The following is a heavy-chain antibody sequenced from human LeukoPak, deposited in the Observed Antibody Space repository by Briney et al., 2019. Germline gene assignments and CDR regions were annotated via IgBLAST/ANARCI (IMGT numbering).Heavy chain of an antibody. Sequence: SETLSLTCTVSGGSISSYYWSWLRQPPGKGLEWIGYIYYSGSTNYNPSLKSRDTISVDTSKNQFSLKLSSVTAADTAVYYCARDLSYSNHLDGFDYWGQGTLVTVSS. D-gene: IGHD4-11*01. CDR2: IYYSGST. CDR1: GGSISSYY. CDR3: ARDLSYSNHLDGFDY. J-gene: IGHJ4*02. V-gene: IGHV4-59*01.